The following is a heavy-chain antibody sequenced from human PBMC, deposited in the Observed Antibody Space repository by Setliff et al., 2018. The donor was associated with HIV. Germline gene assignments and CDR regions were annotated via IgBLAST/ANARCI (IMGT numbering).Heavy chain of an antibody. CDR3: ATGRDSSGYYFLADY. CDR2: INPNSGGT. J-gene: IGHJ4*02. V-gene: IGHV1-2*02. CDR1: GHTFTGYY. D-gene: IGHD3-22*01. Sequence: GASVKVSCKASGHTFTGYYMHWVRQAPGQGLEWMGWINPNSGGTIYAQKFQDRVTMTRDTSSSTAYMELSRLRSDGTAVYYCATGRDSSGYYFLADYWGRGALVTVSS.